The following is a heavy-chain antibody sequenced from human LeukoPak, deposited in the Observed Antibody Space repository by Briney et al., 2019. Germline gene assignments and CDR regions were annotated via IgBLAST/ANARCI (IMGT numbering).Heavy chain of an antibody. Sequence: PSETLSLTCTVSGGSISSYYWSWIRQPAGKGLEWIGRIYTSGSTNYNPSLKSRVTMSVDTSKNQFSLKLSSVTAADTAVYYCARLVGTMVRGVGEDWFDPWGQGTLVTVSS. J-gene: IGHJ5*02. CDR1: GGSISSYY. CDR3: ARLVGTMVRGVGEDWFDP. CDR2: IYTSGST. D-gene: IGHD3-10*01. V-gene: IGHV4-4*07.